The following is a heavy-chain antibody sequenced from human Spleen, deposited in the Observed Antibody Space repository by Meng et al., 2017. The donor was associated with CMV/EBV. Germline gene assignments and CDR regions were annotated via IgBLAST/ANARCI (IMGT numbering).Heavy chain of an antibody. CDR1: GFTFNNYA. D-gene: IGHD1-26*01. V-gene: IGHV3-23*01. Sequence: GESLKISCAASGFTFNNYAMTWVRQAPGKGLEWVSVISRSGDSTLYADSVKGRFTISRDNSKNTLLLQMNSLRAEDTALYYCAKVPTSGTYYYFDYWGQGTLVTVSS. J-gene: IGHJ4*02. CDR2: ISRSGDST. CDR3: AKVPTSGTYYYFDY.